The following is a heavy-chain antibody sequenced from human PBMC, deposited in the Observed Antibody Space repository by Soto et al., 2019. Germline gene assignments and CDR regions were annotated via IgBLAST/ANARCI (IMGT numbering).Heavy chain of an antibody. CDR2: ISYDGSNK. V-gene: IGHV3-30*18. CDR3: AKGVCSGGSCYPDY. D-gene: IGHD2-15*01. Sequence: QVQLVESGGGVVQPGRSLRLSCAASGFTFSSYGMHWVRQAPGKGLEWVAVISYDGSNKYYADSVKGRFTISIDNSKNTLYLQMNSLRAEDTAVYYCAKGVCSGGSCYPDYWGQGTLVTVSS. CDR1: GFTFSSYG. J-gene: IGHJ4*02.